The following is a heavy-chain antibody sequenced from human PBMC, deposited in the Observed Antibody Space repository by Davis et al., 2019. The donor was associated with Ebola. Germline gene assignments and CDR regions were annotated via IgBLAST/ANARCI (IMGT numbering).Heavy chain of an antibody. D-gene: IGHD6-19*01. Sequence: ASVKVSCKASGGTFSSYAISWVRQAPGQGLEWMGWISAYNGNTNYAQKLQGRVTMTTDTSTSTAYMELRSLRSDDTAVYYCARGSSGWYPNYYGMDVWGQGTTVTVSS. J-gene: IGHJ6*02. CDR3: ARGSSGWYPNYYGMDV. V-gene: IGHV1-18*01. CDR2: ISAYNGNT. CDR1: GGTFSSYA.